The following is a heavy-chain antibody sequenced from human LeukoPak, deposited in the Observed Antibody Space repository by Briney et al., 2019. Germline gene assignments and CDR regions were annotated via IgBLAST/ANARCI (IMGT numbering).Heavy chain of an antibody. V-gene: IGHV4-61*02. CDR2: IYTSGST. Sequence: SETLSLTCTVSGGSISSGSYYWSWIRQPAGKGLEWIGRIYTSGSTNYNPSLKSRVTISVDTSKNQFSLKLSSVTAEDTAVYYCAREKVVAAGGVIDYWGQGTLVTVSS. D-gene: IGHD2-15*01. CDR3: AREKVVAAGGVIDY. CDR1: GGSISSGSYY. J-gene: IGHJ4*02.